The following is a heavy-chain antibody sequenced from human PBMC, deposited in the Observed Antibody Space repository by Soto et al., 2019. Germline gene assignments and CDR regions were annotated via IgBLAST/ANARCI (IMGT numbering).Heavy chain of an antibody. V-gene: IGHV1-2*02. D-gene: IGHD2-2*01. CDR2: LNPKSGGT. J-gene: IGHJ6*02. Sequence: GASVKVSCKASGFTFSDYYMHWVREAPGKGLEWMGWLNPKSGGTTYAQKFQGRLTLSRDTSINTAYMELSRLSIDDTALYYCARERYQVLSDGMDVWGQGTTVTVSS. CDR3: ARERYQVLSDGMDV. CDR1: GFTFSDYY.